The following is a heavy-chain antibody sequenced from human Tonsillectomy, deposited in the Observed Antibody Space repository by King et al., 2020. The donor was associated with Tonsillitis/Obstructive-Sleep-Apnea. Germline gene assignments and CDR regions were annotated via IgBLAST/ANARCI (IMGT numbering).Heavy chain of an antibody. CDR3: ARERVSSGGRDP. J-gene: IGHJ5*02. Sequence: VQLVESGGGVVQPGRSLRLSCAASGFTFSSYAMDWVRQAPGKGLEWVAVIWYDGRNKYYADSVKGRFTISRDNSENTLDLQMNSLRAEGTAVYYCARERVSSGGRDPWGKAALVTVS. D-gene: IGHD3-16*01. CDR1: GFTFSSYA. V-gene: IGHV3-33*01. CDR2: IWYDGRNK.